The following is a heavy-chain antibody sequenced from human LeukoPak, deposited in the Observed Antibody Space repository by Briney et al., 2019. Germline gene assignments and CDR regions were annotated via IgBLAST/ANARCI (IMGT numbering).Heavy chain of an antibody. CDR2: MTGSSGIT. CDR1: GFTFSRYT. Sequence: AGGSLRLSCAASGFTFSRYTMSWVRQAPGKGLEWVSAMTGSSGITYYLESVKGRFTISRDNSRNMLYLQMNSLRADDTAIYYCAPSRKTEEMAAITSWGQGTLVTVSA. D-gene: IGHD3-10*01. J-gene: IGHJ4*02. V-gene: IGHV3-23*01. CDR3: APSRKTEEMAAITS.